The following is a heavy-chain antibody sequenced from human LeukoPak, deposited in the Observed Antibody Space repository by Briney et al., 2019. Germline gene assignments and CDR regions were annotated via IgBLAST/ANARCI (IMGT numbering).Heavy chain of an antibody. CDR1: GGSISSYY. D-gene: IGHD3-10*01. Sequence: PSETLSLTCTVSGGSISSYYWSWIRQPPGKGLEWIGFIFYSGTTNYNPSLKSRVTISVDTSKNQFSLKLSSVTAADTAVYYCARGPYYYGSGTELGVLDYWGQGTLVTVSS. CDR2: IFYSGTT. J-gene: IGHJ4*02. V-gene: IGHV4-59*12. CDR3: ARGPYYYGSGTELGVLDY.